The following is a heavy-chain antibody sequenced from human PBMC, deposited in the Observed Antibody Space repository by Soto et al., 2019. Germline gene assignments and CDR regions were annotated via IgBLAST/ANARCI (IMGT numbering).Heavy chain of an antibody. V-gene: IGHV3-30*18. CDR1: GFTFSSCG. Sequence: QVQLVESGGGVVQPGRSLRLSCAASGFTFSSCGMHWVRQAPGKGLEWVAVISYDGSNKYYADSVKGRFTISRDNSKNTLYLQMNSLRAEDTAVYYCAKDQLRGVRGVITYYYGMDVWGQGTTVTVSS. J-gene: IGHJ6*02. CDR2: ISYDGSNK. CDR3: AKDQLRGVRGVITYYYGMDV. D-gene: IGHD3-10*01.